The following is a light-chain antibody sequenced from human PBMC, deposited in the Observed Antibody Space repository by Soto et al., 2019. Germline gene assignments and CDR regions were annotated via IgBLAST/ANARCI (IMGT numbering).Light chain of an antibody. CDR1: QTVGRT. J-gene: IGKJ1*01. Sequence: VLTQSPAALSVSPGDRATLSCRASQTVGRTLAWYQQKPCQAPRLLISAASNRATGIQARFSGSGSGTDFTLTISRLEPEDFPVYYCKQYGSTWTFGQGTKVDIK. CDR3: KQYGSTWT. V-gene: IGKV3-20*01. CDR2: AAS.